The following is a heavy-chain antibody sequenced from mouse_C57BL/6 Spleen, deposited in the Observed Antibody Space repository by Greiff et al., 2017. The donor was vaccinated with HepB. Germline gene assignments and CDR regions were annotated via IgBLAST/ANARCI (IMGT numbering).Heavy chain of an antibody. CDR3: DSAFMVKRRWNAMDY. D-gene: IGHD2-2*01. CDR1: GFTFSDYG. J-gene: IGHJ4*01. Sequence: EVHLVESGGGLVKPGGSLKLSCAASGFTFSDYGMHWVRQAPEKGQEWVAYISSSSSTIYYADTVKGRFTISRYNAKNNLFLQMTRLRSEDKAIYYCDSAFMVKRRWNAMDYWGQGTLVTVSS. CDR2: ISSSSSTI. V-gene: IGHV5-17*01.